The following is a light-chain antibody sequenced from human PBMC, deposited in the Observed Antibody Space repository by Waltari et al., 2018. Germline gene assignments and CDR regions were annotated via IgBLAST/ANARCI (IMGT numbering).Light chain of an antibody. J-gene: IGLJ3*02. CDR3: GTWDSSLTGGV. V-gene: IGLV1-51*01. CDR2: DNN. Sequence: QSVLTQPPSVSATPGQKVTISFSGRSSNLGQNYASCYQQLPGKAPKLLIYDNNKRVSGIPDRISGSKSGTSATLSITGLQIGDEADYYCGTWDSSLTGGVFGGGTKLTVL. CDR1: SSNLGQNY.